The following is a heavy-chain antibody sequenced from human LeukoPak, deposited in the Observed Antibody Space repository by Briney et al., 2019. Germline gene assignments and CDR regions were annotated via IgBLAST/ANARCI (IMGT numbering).Heavy chain of an antibody. CDR3: AKGDSGSYAVDY. V-gene: IGHV3-23*01. D-gene: IGHD1-26*01. Sequence: GRSLRLSCAASGFTFSSYGMHWVRQAPGKGPEWVSAISGSGGSTYYADSVKGRFTISRDNSKNTLYLQMNSLRAEDTAVYYCAKGDSGSYAVDYWGQGTLVTVSS. J-gene: IGHJ4*02. CDR2: ISGSGGST. CDR1: GFTFSSYG.